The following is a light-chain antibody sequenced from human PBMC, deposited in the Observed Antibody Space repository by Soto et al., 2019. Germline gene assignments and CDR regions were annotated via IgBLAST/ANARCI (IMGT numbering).Light chain of an antibody. Sequence: QSALTQPPSASGSPGKSVTISCTGISSDVGGYNYVSWYQQHPGKAPKVMIYEVNKRPSGVPDRFSGSKSGNTASLTVSGLQAEDEADYYCSSYAGSNNFVFGTGTKVTVL. J-gene: IGLJ1*01. CDR3: SSYAGSNNFV. CDR2: EVN. V-gene: IGLV2-8*01. CDR1: SSDVGGYNY.